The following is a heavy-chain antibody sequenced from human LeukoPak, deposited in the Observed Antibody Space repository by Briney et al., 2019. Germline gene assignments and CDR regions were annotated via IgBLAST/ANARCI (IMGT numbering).Heavy chain of an antibody. J-gene: IGHJ6*02. CDR2: IRYDGSNK. V-gene: IGHV3-30*02. CDR3: ARDPMTAAGSKDGMDV. CDR1: GFTFSSYG. Sequence: GGSLRLSCAASGFTFSSYGMHWVRQALGKGLEWVAFIRYDGSNKYYADSVKGRFTISRDNSKNTLYLQMNSLRAEDTAVYYCARDPMTAAGSKDGMDVWGQGTTVTVSS. D-gene: IGHD6-13*01.